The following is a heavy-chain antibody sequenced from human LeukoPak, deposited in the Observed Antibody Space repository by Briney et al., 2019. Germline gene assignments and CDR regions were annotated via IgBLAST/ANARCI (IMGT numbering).Heavy chain of an antibody. CDR2: IYYSGST. CDR3: VRLVVAVAGTGYCDY. Sequence: SETLSLTCTVSSGSIRSSSCYWGWIRQPPGKGLEWIGSIYYSGSTYYNASLKSRGTISVDTSKNQFSLKLNSVTAADTAVYFWVRLVVAVAGTGYCDYWGQGTLVTVSS. CDR1: SGSIRSSSCY. D-gene: IGHD6-19*01. V-gene: IGHV4-39*01. J-gene: IGHJ4*02.